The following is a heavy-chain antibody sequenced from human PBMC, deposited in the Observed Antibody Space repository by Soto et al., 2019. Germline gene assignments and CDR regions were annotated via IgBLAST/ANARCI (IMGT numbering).Heavy chain of an antibody. CDR2: IYYSGST. V-gene: IGHV4-59*08. J-gene: IGHJ6*03. CDR3: ARHFNYMDV. CDR1: GGSISSYY. Sequence: SETLSLTCTVSGGSISSYYWSWIRQPPGKGLEWIGYIYYSGSTNYNPSLKSRVTISVDTSKNQFSLKLSSVTAADTAVYYCARHFNYMDVWGKGTTVTVSS.